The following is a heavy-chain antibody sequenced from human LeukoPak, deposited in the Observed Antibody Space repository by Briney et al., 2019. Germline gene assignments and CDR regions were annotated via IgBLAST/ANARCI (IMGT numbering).Heavy chain of an antibody. CDR2: ISNSGSTI. J-gene: IGHJ3*02. Sequence: GGSLRLSCAASGLTFTDYEMYWVRQAPGKGLEWTSYISNSGSTIKYADFVRGRFTISRDNAKKSLYLQMNSLRAEDTGVYYCGAARQYVGAFDIWGQGTLVTVSS. CDR3: GAARQYVGAFDI. V-gene: IGHV3-48*03. CDR1: GLTFTDYE. D-gene: IGHD3-16*01.